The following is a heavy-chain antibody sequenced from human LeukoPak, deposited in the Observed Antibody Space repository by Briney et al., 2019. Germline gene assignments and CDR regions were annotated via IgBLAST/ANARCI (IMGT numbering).Heavy chain of an antibody. CDR2: ISSSGSTI. D-gene: IGHD5-18*01. V-gene: IGHV3-48*04. Sequence: GGSLRLSCAASGFTFTCCGMTWVRQAPGKGLEWVSYISSSGSTIYYADSVKGRFTISRDNAKNSLYLKMNSLRAEDTAVYYCARDRRQLWSTDFDYWGQGTLVTVSS. CDR3: ARDRRQLWSTDFDY. CDR1: GFTFTCCG. J-gene: IGHJ4*02.